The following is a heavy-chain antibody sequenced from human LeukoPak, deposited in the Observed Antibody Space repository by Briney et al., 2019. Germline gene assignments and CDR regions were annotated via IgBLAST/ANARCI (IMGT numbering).Heavy chain of an antibody. V-gene: IGHV3-30*03. D-gene: IGHD4-11*01. CDR2: ISYDGSNK. CDR1: GFTFSSYG. J-gene: IGHJ1*01. Sequence: GRSLRLSCAASGFTFSSYGIHWVRQAPGKGLEWVAVISYDGSNKYYADSVKGRFTISRDNSKNTLYLQMNSLGADDTAVYYCATYSILNAREFRYWGQGTLVTVTS. CDR3: ATYSILNAREFRY.